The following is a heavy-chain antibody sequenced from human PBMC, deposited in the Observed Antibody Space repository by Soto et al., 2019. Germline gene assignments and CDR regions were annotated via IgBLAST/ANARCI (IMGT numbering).Heavy chain of an antibody. CDR2: ISSRSSTI. J-gene: IGHJ4*02. V-gene: IGHV3-48*02. Sequence: EVQLVESGGGLVQPGGSLRLSCAASGFTFSTYSMNWVRQAPGQGLEWVSYISSRSSTIYYADSMKGRFTISRDNAKNSLYLQMNSLRDEDTAVYYCARDLPSGNYSRGFDYWGQGTLVTVSS. D-gene: IGHD1-26*01. CDR3: ARDLPSGNYSRGFDY. CDR1: GFTFSTYS.